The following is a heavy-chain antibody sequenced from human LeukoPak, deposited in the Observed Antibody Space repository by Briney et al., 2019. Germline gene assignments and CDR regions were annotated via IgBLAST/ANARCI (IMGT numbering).Heavy chain of an antibody. CDR3: ARVPRITGTRVRSYYFDY. V-gene: IGHV1-2*02. D-gene: IGHD1-7*01. CDR2: INPNSGGT. CDR1: GYTFTGYY. J-gene: IGHJ4*02. Sequence: ASVTVSCKASGYTFTGYYMHWVRQAPGQGLEWMGWINPNSGGTNYAQKFQGRVTMTRDTSISTAYMELSRLRSDDTAVYYCARVPRITGTRVRSYYFDYWGQGTLVTVSS.